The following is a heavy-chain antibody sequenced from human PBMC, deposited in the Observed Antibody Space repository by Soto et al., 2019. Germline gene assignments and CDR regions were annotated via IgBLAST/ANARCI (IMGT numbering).Heavy chain of an antibody. J-gene: IGHJ3*02. Sequence: SETLSLTCTVSGGSISSYYWSWIWQPPGKGLEWIGYIYYSGSTNYNPSLKSRVTISVDTSKNQFSLKLSSVTAADTAVYYCARFPVMITFGGVVSEDAFDIWGQGTMVTVSS. CDR3: ARFPVMITFGGVVSEDAFDI. CDR2: IYYSGST. D-gene: IGHD3-16*01. CDR1: GGSISSYY. V-gene: IGHV4-59*08.